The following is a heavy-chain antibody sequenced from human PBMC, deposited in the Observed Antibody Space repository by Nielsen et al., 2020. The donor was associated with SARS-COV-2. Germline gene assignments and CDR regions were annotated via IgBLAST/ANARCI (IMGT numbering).Heavy chain of an antibody. Sequence: GESLKISCAASGFTFSSYAMSWVRQAPGKGLVWVSHILSDGSTINYADSVRGRFTISRDNAKNTLYLQMNSLRAEDTAVYYCARDFYGSGSFPDYWGQGTLVTVSS. J-gene: IGHJ4*02. CDR1: GFTFSSYA. V-gene: IGHV3-74*01. D-gene: IGHD3-10*01. CDR2: ILSDGSTI. CDR3: ARDFYGSGSFPDY.